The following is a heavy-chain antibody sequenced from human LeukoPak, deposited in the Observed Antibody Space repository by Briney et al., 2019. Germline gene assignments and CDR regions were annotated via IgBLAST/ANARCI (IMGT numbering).Heavy chain of an antibody. CDR3: ARGLREPWIQLWLYKGNWFDP. CDR1: GGSISSYY. CDR2: IYTSGST. D-gene: IGHD5-18*01. V-gene: IGHV4-4*07. Sequence: SETLSLTCTVSGGSISSYYWSWIRQPAGKGLEWIGRIYTSGSTNYNPSLKSRVTISVDTSKNQFSLKLNSVTAADTAVYYCARGLREPWIQLWLYKGNWFDPWGQGTLVTVSS. J-gene: IGHJ5*02.